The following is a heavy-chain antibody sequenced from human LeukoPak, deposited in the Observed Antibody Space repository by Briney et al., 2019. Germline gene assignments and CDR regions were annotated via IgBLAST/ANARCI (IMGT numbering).Heavy chain of an antibody. CDR2: IYYTGTT. D-gene: IGHD3-10*01. CDR3: VRGENVFGSGSLVYFDY. CDR1: NYSINSAYY. J-gene: IGHJ4*02. Sequence: PSETLSLTCDVSNYSINSAYYWGWIRQPPGKGLEWIGNIYYTGTTYYSPSLKGRVSLLVDTSTNQFSLMLTSLSAADTAVYYCVRGENVFGSGSLVYFDYWGQGTLVTVSS. V-gene: IGHV4-38-2*01.